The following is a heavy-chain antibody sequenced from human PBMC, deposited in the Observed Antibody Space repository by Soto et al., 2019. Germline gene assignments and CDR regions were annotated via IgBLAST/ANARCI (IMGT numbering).Heavy chain of an antibody. D-gene: IGHD6-19*01. CDR3: ARHRYSSPWHYYYYMDV. CDR1: GGSISSSSYY. J-gene: IGHJ6*03. V-gene: IGHV4-39*01. Sequence: QLQLQESGPGLVKPSETLSLTCTVSGGSISSSSYYWGWIRQPPGKGLEWIGSIYYSGSTYYNPSLKSRVTISVDTSKNQFSLKLSSVTAADTAVYYCARHRYSSPWHYYYYMDVWGKGTTVTVSS. CDR2: IYYSGST.